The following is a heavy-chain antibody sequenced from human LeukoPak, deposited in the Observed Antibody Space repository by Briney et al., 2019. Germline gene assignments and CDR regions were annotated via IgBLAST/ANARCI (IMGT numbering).Heavy chain of an antibody. Sequence: SETLSLTCTVSGGSISSYYWSWIRQPAGKGLELIGRIYTSGSTTYNPSLKSRVTMSVDTSKNQFSLKLSSVTAADTAVYYCARDVGGYNYGYSLDYWGQGTPVSVSS. CDR1: GGSISSYY. CDR2: IYTSGST. CDR3: ARDVGGYNYGYSLDY. D-gene: IGHD5-18*01. J-gene: IGHJ4*02. V-gene: IGHV4-4*07.